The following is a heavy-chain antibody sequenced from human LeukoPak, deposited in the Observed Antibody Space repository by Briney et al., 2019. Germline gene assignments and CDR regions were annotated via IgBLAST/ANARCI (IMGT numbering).Heavy chain of an antibody. CDR1: GYTFTSYG. CDR2: ISAYNGNT. D-gene: IGHD1-26*01. J-gene: IGHJ3*02. CDR3: ARGIDSASPPLGTFEI. Sequence: ASVKVSCKASGYTFTSYGISWVRQAPGQGLEWMGWISAYNGNTNYAQKLQGRVTMTRDTSTSTAYMELRSLRSDDTAVYYCARGIDSASPPLGTFEIWGQGTMVTVSS. V-gene: IGHV1-18*01.